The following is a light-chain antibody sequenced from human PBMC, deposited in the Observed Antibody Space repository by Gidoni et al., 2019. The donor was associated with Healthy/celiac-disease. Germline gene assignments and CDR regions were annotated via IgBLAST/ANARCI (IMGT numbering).Light chain of an antibody. V-gene: IGKV3-20*01. Sequence: ILLTPSPGTLSLSPGERATLSCRASQSVSSSYLAWYQQKPGQAPRLLIYGASSRATGIPDRFSGSGSGTDFTLTISRLEPEDFAVYYCQQYGSSPTFGPGTKVDIK. CDR1: QSVSSSY. J-gene: IGKJ3*01. CDR2: GAS. CDR3: QQYGSSPT.